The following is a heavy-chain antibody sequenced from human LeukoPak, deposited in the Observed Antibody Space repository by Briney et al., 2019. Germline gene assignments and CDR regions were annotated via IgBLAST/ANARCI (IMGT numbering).Heavy chain of an antibody. J-gene: IGHJ4*02. CDR3: AKDGYASNIAARTHFDY. D-gene: IGHD6-6*01. Sequence: GGSLRLSCAASGFTFSSYAMSWVRQAPGKGLEWVSAISGSGGSTYYADSVKGRFTISRDNSKNTLYLQMNSLRAEDTAVYYCAKDGYASNIAARTHFDYWGQGTLVTVSS. V-gene: IGHV3-23*01. CDR2: ISGSGGST. CDR1: GFTFSSYA.